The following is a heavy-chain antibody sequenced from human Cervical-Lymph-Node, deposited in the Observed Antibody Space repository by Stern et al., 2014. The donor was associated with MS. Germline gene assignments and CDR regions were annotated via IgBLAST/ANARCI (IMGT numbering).Heavy chain of an antibody. CDR3: ARGLYYFDY. CDR1: EFTFNAYA. Sequence: VQLVESGGGVVQPGGSLRLSCAASEFTFNAYAMHWVRQAPGKGLEWVAVIWVDETTKAYADSVTGRFTSSRDKSKNTLYLQLNSLRAEDTAVFYCARGLYYFDYWGRGTLVTVSS. V-gene: IGHV3-33*01. J-gene: IGHJ4*02. CDR2: IWVDETTK.